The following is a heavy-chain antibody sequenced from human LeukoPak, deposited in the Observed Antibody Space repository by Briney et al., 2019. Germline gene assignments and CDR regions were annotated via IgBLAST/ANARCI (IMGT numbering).Heavy chain of an antibody. CDR1: GYTFTSYG. CDR2: ISAYNGNT. V-gene: IGHV1-18*01. Sequence: ASVKVSCKASGYTFTSYGISWVRQAPGQGLEWMGWISAYNGNTNYAQKLQGRGTMTTDTSTSTAYMELRSLRSDDTAVYYCARSLSMYYYDSSGYFNYYYYMDVWGKGTTVTVSS. CDR3: ARSLSMYYYDSSGYFNYYYYMDV. D-gene: IGHD3-22*01. J-gene: IGHJ6*03.